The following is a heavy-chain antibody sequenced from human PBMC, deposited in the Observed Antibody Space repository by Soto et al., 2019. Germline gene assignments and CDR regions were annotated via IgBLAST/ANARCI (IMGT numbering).Heavy chain of an antibody. CDR1: GFTFSSYG. CDR2: ISYDGSNK. D-gene: IGHD3-3*01. Sequence: GGSLRLSCAASGFTFSSYGMHWVRQAPGKGLEWVAVISYDGSNKYYADSVKGRFTISRDNSKNTLYLQMNSLRAEDTAVYYCAKVYITILGPEGMEVWGQGTTVTVSS. CDR3: AKVYITILGPEGMEV. J-gene: IGHJ6*02. V-gene: IGHV3-30*18.